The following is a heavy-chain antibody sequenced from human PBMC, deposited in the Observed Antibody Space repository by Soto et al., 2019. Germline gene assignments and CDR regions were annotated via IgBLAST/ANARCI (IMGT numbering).Heavy chain of an antibody. V-gene: IGHV4-31*03. CDR1: GGSISSCGYY. J-gene: IGHJ1*01. CDR2: IYYSGST. CDR3: ASLLPYYGDTTAGEYFQH. D-gene: IGHD4-17*01. Sequence: PSETLSLTCTVSGGSISSCGYYWSWIRQHPGKGLEWIGYIYYSGSTYYNPSLKSRVTISVDTSKNQFSLKLSSVTAADTAVYYCASLLPYYGDTTAGEYFQHWGQGTLVTVSS.